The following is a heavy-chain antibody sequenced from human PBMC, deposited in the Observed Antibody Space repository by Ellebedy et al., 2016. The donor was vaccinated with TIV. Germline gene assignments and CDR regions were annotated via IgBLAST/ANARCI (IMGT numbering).Heavy chain of an antibody. V-gene: IGHV1-2*04. Sequence: ASVKVSCKASGYTFTGYYMHWVRQAPGQGLEWMGWINPNSGGTNYAQKFQGWVTMNRDTSISTAYMELSRLRSDDTAVYYCARGVQSGWYRTYDYWGQGTLVTVSS. J-gene: IGHJ4*02. CDR2: INPNSGGT. CDR3: ARGVQSGWYRTYDY. D-gene: IGHD6-19*01. CDR1: GYTFTGYY.